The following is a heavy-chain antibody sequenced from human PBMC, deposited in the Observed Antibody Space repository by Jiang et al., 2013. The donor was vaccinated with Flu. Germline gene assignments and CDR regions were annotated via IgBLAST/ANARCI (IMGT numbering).Heavy chain of an antibody. CDR1: GFSLSNARMG. CDR2: IFSNDEK. V-gene: IGHV2-26*01. CDR3: ARSEWLAPSYWYFDL. Sequence: KPTQTLTLTCTVSGFSLSNARMGVSWIRQPPGKALEWLAHIFSNDEKSYSTSLKNRLTISKDTSKSQVVLTMTNMDPVDTATYYCARSEWLAPSYWYFDLWGLAPWSLSPQ. D-gene: IGHD6-19*01. J-gene: IGHJ2*01.